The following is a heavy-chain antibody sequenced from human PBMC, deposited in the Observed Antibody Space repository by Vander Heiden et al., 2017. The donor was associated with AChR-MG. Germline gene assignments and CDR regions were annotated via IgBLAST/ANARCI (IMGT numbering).Heavy chain of an antibody. CDR2: ISYDGSNK. D-gene: IGHD1-7*01. Sequence: QVQLVESGGGVVQPGRSLRLSCAASGFTFSSYGMHWVRQAPGKGLEWVAVISYDGSNKYYADSVKGRFTISRDNSKNTLYLQMNSLRAEDTAVYYCAKAERWRNWNYSYFDYWGQGTLVTVSS. CDR3: AKAERWRNWNYSYFDY. J-gene: IGHJ4*02. V-gene: IGHV3-30*18. CDR1: GFTFSSYG.